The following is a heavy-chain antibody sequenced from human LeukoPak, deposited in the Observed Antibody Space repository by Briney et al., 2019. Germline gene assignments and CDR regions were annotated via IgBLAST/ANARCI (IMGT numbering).Heavy chain of an antibody. V-gene: IGHV4-34*01. CDR2: INHSGST. Sequence: SETLSLTCAVYGGSFSDYYWTWIRQPPGKGLEWIGDINHSGSTNYNPSLKSRVTISVDTSKNQFSLKLSSVTAADTAVYYCARDLYSSRTNDAFVIWGQGTMVTVSS. J-gene: IGHJ3*02. CDR3: ARDLYSSRTNDAFVI. D-gene: IGHD6-13*01. CDR1: GGSFSDYY.